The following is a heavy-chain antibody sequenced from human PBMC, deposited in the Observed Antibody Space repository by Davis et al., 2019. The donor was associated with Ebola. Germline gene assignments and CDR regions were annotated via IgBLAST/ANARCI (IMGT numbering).Heavy chain of an antibody. D-gene: IGHD1-1*01. V-gene: IGHV1-69*06. Sequence: AASVKVSCKASGGTFSSYVINWVRQAPGQGLEWMGGIIPIFGTARYAQKFQGRVTISADKSTSTGYMELSSLRSEDTAVYYCAGDDWNQNWFDPWGQGTLVTVSS. J-gene: IGHJ5*02. CDR1: GGTFSSYV. CDR2: IIPIFGTA. CDR3: AGDDWNQNWFDP.